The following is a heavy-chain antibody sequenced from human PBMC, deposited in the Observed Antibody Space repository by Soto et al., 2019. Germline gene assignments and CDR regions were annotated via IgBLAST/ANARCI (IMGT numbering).Heavy chain of an antibody. CDR2: IYYSGYT. CDR1: GCSISSSSYY. D-gene: IGHD3-16*01. CDR3: ARHNGPLYVGYYYDMDV. J-gene: IGHJ6*02. V-gene: IGHV4-39*01. Sequence: TSQTLSLTCTVSGCSISSSSYYWGWISQPPGKGLEWIGSIYYSGYTYYNPSLKSRVTISVDTSRNQFSLKLSSVTAADTAVYYCARHNGPLYVGYYYDMDVWGQGTTVTVSS.